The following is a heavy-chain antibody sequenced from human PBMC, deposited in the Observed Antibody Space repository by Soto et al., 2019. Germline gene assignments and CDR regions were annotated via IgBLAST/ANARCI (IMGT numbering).Heavy chain of an antibody. CDR1: GGIFSTYA. J-gene: IGHJ4*02. V-gene: IGHV1-69*01. Sequence: QVQLVQSGAEVKKPGSSVKVSCKASGGIFSTYAISWLRQAPGQGLEWMGGIIPIFGTPNYAQRFQGRVTITADESTSIAYMELSRLRFEDTAVYYCARDRDDYGSGNYYNRIDFWGQGTLVTVSS. CDR2: IIPIFGTP. D-gene: IGHD3-10*01. CDR3: ARDRDDYGSGNYYNRIDF.